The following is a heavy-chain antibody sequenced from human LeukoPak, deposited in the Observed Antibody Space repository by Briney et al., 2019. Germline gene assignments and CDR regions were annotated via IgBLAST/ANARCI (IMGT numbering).Heavy chain of an antibody. CDR1: GYTFTSYD. D-gene: IGHD3-22*01. CDR2: MNPNSGNT. CDR3: ARDPPDYYDSSGYYSSDY. J-gene: IGHJ4*02. Sequence: ASVKVSSKASGYTFTSYDINWVRQATGQGLEWMGWMNPNSGNTGYAQKLQGRVTMTTDTSTSTAYMELRSLRSNDTAVYYCARDPPDYYDSSGYYSSDYWGQGTLVTVSS. V-gene: IGHV1-8*01.